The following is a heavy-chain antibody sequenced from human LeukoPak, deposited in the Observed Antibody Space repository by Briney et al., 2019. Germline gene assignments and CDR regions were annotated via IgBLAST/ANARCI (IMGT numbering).Heavy chain of an antibody. CDR3: ARRCPVLRFLEWLF. CDR1: GFTFSSYW. Sequence: GGSLRLSCAASGFTFSSYWMSWVRQAPGKGLEWVANIKQDGSEKYYVDSVKGRFTISRDNSKNTLYLQMGSLRAEDMAVYYCARRCPVLRFLEWLFWGQGTLVTVSS. D-gene: IGHD3-3*01. J-gene: IGHJ4*02. CDR2: IKQDGSEK. V-gene: IGHV3-7*01.